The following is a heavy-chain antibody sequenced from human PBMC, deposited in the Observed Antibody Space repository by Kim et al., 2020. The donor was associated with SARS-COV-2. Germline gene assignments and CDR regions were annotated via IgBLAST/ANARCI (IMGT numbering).Heavy chain of an antibody. J-gene: IGHJ6*02. V-gene: IGHV1-69*13. D-gene: IGHD4-17*01. CDR1: GGTFSSYA. CDR3: ARDLDRYGDYAYYYGMDV. Sequence: SVKVSCKASGGTFSSYAISWVRQAPGQGLEWMGGIIPIFGTANYAQKFQGRVTITADESTSTAYMELSSLRSEDTAVYYCARDLDRYGDYAYYYGMDVWGQGTTVTVSS. CDR2: IIPIFGTA.